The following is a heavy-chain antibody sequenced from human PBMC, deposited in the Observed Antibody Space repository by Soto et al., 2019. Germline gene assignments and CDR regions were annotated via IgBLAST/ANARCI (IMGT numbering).Heavy chain of an antibody. CDR2: IIPICGTA. Sequence: ASVKVSCKASGGTFSSYAISWVRQAPGQGLEWMGGIIPICGTANYAQKFQGRVTITADESTSTAYMELSRLRSDDTAVYYCAREKRFLEWLLWPDYYYYGMDVWGQGTTVTVSS. CDR3: AREKRFLEWLLWPDYYYYGMDV. V-gene: IGHV1-69*13. D-gene: IGHD3-3*01. J-gene: IGHJ6*02. CDR1: GGTFSSYA.